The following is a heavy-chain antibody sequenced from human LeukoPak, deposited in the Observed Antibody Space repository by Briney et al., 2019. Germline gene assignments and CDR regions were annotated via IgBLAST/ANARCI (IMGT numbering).Heavy chain of an antibody. J-gene: IGHJ4*02. CDR1: GGSISSYY. CDR3: ARDHRAGIVDY. CDR2: IYYSGST. V-gene: IGHV4-59*12. D-gene: IGHD1-1*01. Sequence: PSETLSLTCTVSGGSISSYYWSWIRQPPGKGLEWIGYIYYSGSTNYNPSLKSRVTMSVDTSKNQFSLKLSSVTAADTAVYYCARDHRAGIVDYWGQGTLVTVSS.